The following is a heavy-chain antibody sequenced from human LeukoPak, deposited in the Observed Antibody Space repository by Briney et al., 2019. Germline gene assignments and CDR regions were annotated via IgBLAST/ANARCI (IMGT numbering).Heavy chain of an antibody. CDR3: ARGGGLDV. J-gene: IGHJ6*02. CDR1: GFTFSSYW. D-gene: IGHD3-16*01. Sequence: GGSLRLSCAASGFTFSSYWMNWARQAPGKGLEWVASMNHNGNVNYYVDSVKGRFTISRDNAKNSLYLQTSNLRAEDTAVYFCARGGGLDVWGQGATVTVSS. V-gene: IGHV3-7*03. CDR2: MNHNGNVN.